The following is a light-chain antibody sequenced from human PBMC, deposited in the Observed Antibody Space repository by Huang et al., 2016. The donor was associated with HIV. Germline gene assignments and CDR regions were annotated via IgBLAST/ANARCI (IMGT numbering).Light chain of an antibody. J-gene: IGKJ4*01. CDR1: QPVADH. CDR2: DAS. Sequence: EYMGTLSCRASQPVADHMAWYQQRPGQAPRLLIYDASYRAGGISDKFTGSGSGTYFTLSITSLEPEDVAIYYCQQRSQWLSFGGGTKV. V-gene: IGKV3-11*01. CDR3: QQRSQWLS.